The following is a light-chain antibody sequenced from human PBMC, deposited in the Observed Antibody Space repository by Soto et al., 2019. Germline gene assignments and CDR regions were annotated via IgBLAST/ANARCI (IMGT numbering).Light chain of an antibody. J-gene: IGKJ5*01. CDR2: DAS. V-gene: IGKV1-5*01. CDR3: QQYHHWPPIT. Sequence: EIQMTQYNSTLSASVGDRVTITCRACQGISSWLAWYQQKPGKAPKLLIYDASSLESGVPSRFSGSGSGTEFTLTISSLQPDDFAVYYCQQYHHWPPITFGQGTRPEIK. CDR1: QGISSW.